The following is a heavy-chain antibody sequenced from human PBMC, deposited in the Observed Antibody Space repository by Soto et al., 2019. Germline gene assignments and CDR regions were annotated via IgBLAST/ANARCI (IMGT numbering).Heavy chain of an antibody. D-gene: IGHD6-19*01. J-gene: IGHJ6*02. CDR1: GFTFSTYG. Sequence: QVQLVESGGGVVQAGGSLGLSCTASGFTFSTYGMHWVRQAPGKGPEWVAVMSHDGSHKAFLDSVKGRFIISRDNSKNTLSLQMNSLGTDDTAVYFCARLPRSGWDHYYYGMDVWGQGTTVIVSS. CDR3: ARLPRSGWDHYYYGMDV. V-gene: IGHV3-30*03. CDR2: MSHDGSHK.